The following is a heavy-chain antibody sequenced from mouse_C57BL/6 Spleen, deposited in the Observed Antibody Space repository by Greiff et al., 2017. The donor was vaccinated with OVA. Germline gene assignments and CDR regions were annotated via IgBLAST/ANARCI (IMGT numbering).Heavy chain of an antibody. CDR3: AREGDYSHFDY. V-gene: IGHV5-16*01. D-gene: IGHD2-12*01. CDR2: INYDGSST. CDR1: GFTFSDYY. J-gene: IGHJ2*01. Sequence: EVMLVESEGGLVQPGSSMKLSCTASGFTFSDYYMAWVRQVPEKGLEWVANINYDGSSTYYLDSLKSRFIISRDNAKNILYLQMSSLKSEDTATYYCAREGDYSHFDYWGQGTTLTVSS.